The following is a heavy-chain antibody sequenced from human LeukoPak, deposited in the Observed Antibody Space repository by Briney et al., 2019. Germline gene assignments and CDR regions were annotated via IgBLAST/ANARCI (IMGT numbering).Heavy chain of an antibody. V-gene: IGHV4-59*12. CDR2: IYYSGST. D-gene: IGHD6-13*01. J-gene: IGHJ4*02. CDR1: GGSISTYY. CDR3: ARAYYSTSFYPY. Sequence: SETLSLTCTVSGGSISTYYWSWIRQPPGKGLEWIGYIYYSGSTNYNPSLKSRVTISVDTSKNQFSLKLSSVTAADTAVYYCARAYYSTSFYPYWGQGTSVTVSS.